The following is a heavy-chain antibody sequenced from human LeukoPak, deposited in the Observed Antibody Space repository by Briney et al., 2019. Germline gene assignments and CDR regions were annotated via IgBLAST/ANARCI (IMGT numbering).Heavy chain of an antibody. CDR2: IFGSGGSA. CDR3: TKTTTGYSSGQYPGWPADH. V-gene: IGHV3-23*01. CDR1: GFTFNNYA. Sequence: GGSLRFSCTASGFTFNNYAMYWVRQAPRKGLEWVAGIFGSGGSAHYADSVKGRFTISRDNSKNTVYLQMDSLRGEDTAVYYCTKTTTGYSSGQYPGWPADHWGQGALVTVSS. D-gene: IGHD3-22*01. J-gene: IGHJ4*02.